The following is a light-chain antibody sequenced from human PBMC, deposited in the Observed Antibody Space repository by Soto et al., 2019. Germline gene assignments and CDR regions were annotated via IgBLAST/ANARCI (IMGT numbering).Light chain of an antibody. V-gene: IGKV3-20*01. CDR1: QSISDT. CDR3: QQYGTTPRT. Sequence: ETVMTQSPATLSVSPGGRATLSCRASQSISDTLAWYQQKPGQAPRLLIHGASSRATGIPDRFSGSGSGTDFTLTITRLEPEDFAVYYCQQYGTTPRTFGQGTKVDIK. J-gene: IGKJ1*01. CDR2: GAS.